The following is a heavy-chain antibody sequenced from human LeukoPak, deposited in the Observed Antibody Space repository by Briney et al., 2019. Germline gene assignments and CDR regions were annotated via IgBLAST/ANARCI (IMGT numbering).Heavy chain of an antibody. J-gene: IGHJ3*02. CDR1: GFTFSSYW. CDR2: IKQDGSEK. V-gene: IGHV3-7*01. D-gene: IGHD2-2*02. CDR3: ARVRGGYCSGTSCYNAFDI. Sequence: GGSLRLSCAASGFTFSSYWMDWVRQAPGKGLEWVANIKQDGSEKYYVNTVKGRFTISRDNAQNSPYLQMNSLRGEDTAVYYCARVRGGYCSGTSCYNAFDIWGQGTMVTVSS.